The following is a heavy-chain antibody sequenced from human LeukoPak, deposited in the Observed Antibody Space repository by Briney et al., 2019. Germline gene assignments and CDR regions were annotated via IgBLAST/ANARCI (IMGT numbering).Heavy chain of an antibody. J-gene: IGHJ4*02. Sequence: ASVKVSCKASGYTFTSFGISWVRQAPGQGLEWMGWISAYNGNTNYAQKLQGRVTMTTDTSTSTVYMELRSLTSDDTAVYYCARARGSSWLFFDYWGREPWSPSPQ. CDR3: ARARGSSWLFFDY. CDR2: ISAYNGNT. V-gene: IGHV1-18*04. D-gene: IGHD6-13*01. CDR1: GYTFTSFG.